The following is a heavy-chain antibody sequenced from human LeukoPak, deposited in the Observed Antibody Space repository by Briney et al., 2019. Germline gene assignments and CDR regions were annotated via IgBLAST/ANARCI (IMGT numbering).Heavy chain of an antibody. Sequence: GGSLRLSCVDSGFIFSNYVMSWVRQAPGKGLEWVSAISGSGGSTYYADSVKGRFTISRDNSKNTLYLQMNSLRAEDTAVYYCAKFGYSSSIWGQGTLVTVSS. CDR2: ISGSGGST. V-gene: IGHV3-23*01. J-gene: IGHJ4*02. CDR3: AKFGYSSSI. CDR1: GFIFSNYV. D-gene: IGHD6-13*01.